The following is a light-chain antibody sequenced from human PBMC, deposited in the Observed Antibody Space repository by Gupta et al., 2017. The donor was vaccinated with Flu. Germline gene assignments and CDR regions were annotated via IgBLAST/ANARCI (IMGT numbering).Light chain of an antibody. Sequence: DIVLTQSPATLSLSPGDRANLSCRASQSVGTYLAGYQQKPGQTPRLLIYDASNRATGIPARFSGSGSGTDFTLTISSLEPEDFAVYYCQKRSNWPPYTFGQGTRLEI. J-gene: IGKJ2*01. CDR3: QKRSNWPPYT. CDR1: QSVGTY. V-gene: IGKV3-11*01. CDR2: DAS.